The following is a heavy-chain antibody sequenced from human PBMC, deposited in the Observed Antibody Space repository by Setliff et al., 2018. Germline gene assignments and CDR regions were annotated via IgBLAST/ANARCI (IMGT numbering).Heavy chain of an antibody. D-gene: IGHD4-17*01. CDR3: ARDSRYGDYSYYYYYGMDV. CDR2: IYTSGST. Sequence: SETLSLTCTVSGGSISSGSYYWSWIRQPAGKGLEWIGRIYTSGSTNYNPSLKSRVTISVDTSKNQFSLKLSSVTAADTAVYYCARDSRYGDYSYYYYYGMDVGGQGTTVTVSS. V-gene: IGHV4-61*02. J-gene: IGHJ6*02. CDR1: GGSISSGSYY.